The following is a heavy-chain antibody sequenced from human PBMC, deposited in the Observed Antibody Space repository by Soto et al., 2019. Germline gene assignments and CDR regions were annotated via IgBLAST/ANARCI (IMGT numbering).Heavy chain of an antibody. CDR2: ISYDGSNK. V-gene: IGHV3-30-3*01. CDR3: ARVGVGATKIGRYFDY. CDR1: GFTFSSYA. J-gene: IGHJ4*02. D-gene: IGHD1-26*01. Sequence: QVQLVESGGGVVQPGRSLRLSCAASGFTFSSYAMHWVRQAPGKGLEWVAVISYDGSNKYYADSVKGRFTISRDNSKNTLYLQMNSLRAEDTAVYYCARVGVGATKIGRYFDYWGQGTLVTVSS.